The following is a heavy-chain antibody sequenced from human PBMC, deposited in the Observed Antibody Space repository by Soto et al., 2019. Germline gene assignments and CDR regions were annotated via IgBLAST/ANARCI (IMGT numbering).Heavy chain of an antibody. Sequence: EVQLVESGGGLVQPGESLRLSCAASGFTFSSYSMNWVRQAPGKGLEWVSYISGSSRIIYYADSVKGRFTISRDNAKNSLYLQMNGLRAEDTAVYYCASRIGLPGFGEPTPSWFDPWGQGTLVTVSS. CDR1: GFTFSSYS. CDR3: ASRIGLPGFGEPTPSWFDP. CDR2: ISGSSRII. V-gene: IGHV3-48*01. J-gene: IGHJ5*02. D-gene: IGHD3-10*01.